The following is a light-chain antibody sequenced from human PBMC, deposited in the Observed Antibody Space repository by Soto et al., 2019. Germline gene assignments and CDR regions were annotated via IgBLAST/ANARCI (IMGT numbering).Light chain of an antibody. CDR3: CSYGGRV. J-gene: IGLJ3*02. V-gene: IGLV1-44*01. Sequence: QSVLTQPPSASGTPGQRVTISCSGGSSNIGINTVNWYQQLPGTAPKVLIYTDNQRPSGVPDRFSGSKSGTSASLAINGLQSGDEADYYCCSYGGRVFGGGTKLTVL. CDR2: TDN. CDR1: SSNIGINT.